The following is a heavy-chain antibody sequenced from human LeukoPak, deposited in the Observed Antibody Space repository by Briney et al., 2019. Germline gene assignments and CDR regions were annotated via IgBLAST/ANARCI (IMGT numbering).Heavy chain of an antibody. J-gene: IGHJ1*01. CDR2: INSDGSST. Sequence: GGSLRLSCAASGFTFSSCWMHWVRQAPGKGLVWFSRINSDGSSTSYADSVKGRFTISRDNAKNTLYLQMNSLRAEDTAVYYCARDHSHDSIWGIYFQHWGQGTLVTVSS. CDR1: GFTFSSCW. CDR3: ARDHSHDSIWGIYFQH. D-gene: IGHD3-16*01. V-gene: IGHV3-74*01.